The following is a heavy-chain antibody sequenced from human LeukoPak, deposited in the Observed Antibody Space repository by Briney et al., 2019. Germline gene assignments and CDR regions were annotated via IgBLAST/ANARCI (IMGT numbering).Heavy chain of an antibody. Sequence: ASVKVSCKASGYTFTSYGISWVRQAPGQGLEWMGWISAYNGNTNYAQKLQGRVTMTTDTSTSTAYMELRSLRSEDTAVYYCARDLGVRGVIPDYYYYYMDVWGKGTTVTISS. J-gene: IGHJ6*03. CDR3: ARDLGVRGVIPDYYYYYMDV. D-gene: IGHD3-10*01. V-gene: IGHV1-18*01. CDR1: GYTFTSYG. CDR2: ISAYNGNT.